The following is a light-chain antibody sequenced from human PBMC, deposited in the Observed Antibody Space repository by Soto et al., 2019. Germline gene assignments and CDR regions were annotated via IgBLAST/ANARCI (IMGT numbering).Light chain of an antibody. Sequence: DIVMTKTPLSLRVTLGQPSSISCSSSQSPVDGDGITSLSWLHQRPGQPPRLLIYKVSNRFSGVPDRFSGSGAGTDFTLKINTVEAEDVGVYYCMQDALYSTFGQGTKVDI. V-gene: IGKV2-24*01. CDR2: KVS. J-gene: IGKJ1*01. CDR1: QSPVDGDGITS. CDR3: MQDALYST.